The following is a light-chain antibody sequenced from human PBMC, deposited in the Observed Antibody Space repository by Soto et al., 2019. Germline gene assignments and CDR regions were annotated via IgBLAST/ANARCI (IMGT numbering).Light chain of an antibody. CDR1: SSDIGGYNA. J-gene: IGLJ1*01. CDR2: EVT. V-gene: IGLV2-14*01. Sequence: QSVLTQPASVSGSPGQTITISCTGTSSDIGGYNAVFWYQHHPGKAPKLIIYEVTHRPSGVSDRFSASKSGNTASLTISGLQAEDEADYYCNSFRVSHLYVFGTGTKV. CDR3: NSFRVSHLYV.